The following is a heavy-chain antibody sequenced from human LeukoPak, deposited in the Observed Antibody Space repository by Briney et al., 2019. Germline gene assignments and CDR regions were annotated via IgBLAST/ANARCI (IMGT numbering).Heavy chain of an antibody. Sequence: PGGSLRLSCAASGFTFDDYAMHWVRQAPGKGLEWVSGISWNSGSIGYADSVKGRFTISRDNAKNSLYLQMNSLRAEDMALYYCAKDGAPDLNYYYYMDVWGKGTTVTVSS. J-gene: IGHJ6*03. CDR3: AKDGAPDLNYYYYMDV. CDR2: ISWNSGSI. V-gene: IGHV3-9*03. CDR1: GFTFDDYA.